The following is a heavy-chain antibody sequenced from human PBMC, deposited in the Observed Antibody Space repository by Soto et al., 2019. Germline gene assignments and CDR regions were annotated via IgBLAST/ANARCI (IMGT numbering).Heavy chain of an antibody. Sequence: SETLSLTCTVSGGSFRSGSYHWSWIRQPPGKGLEWIGDAYHTGRTNYNPSLKSRISISMDTSKNQFSLTLDSVTAAVTAVYFCASDFACFNSWGQGPLVTVSS. D-gene: IGHD3-9*01. V-gene: IGHV4-61*01. CDR3: ASDFACFNS. J-gene: IGHJ4*02. CDR1: GGSFRSGSYH. CDR2: AYHTGRT.